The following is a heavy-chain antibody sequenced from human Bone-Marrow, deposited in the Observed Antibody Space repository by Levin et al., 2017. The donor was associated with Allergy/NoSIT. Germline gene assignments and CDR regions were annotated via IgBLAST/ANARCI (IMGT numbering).Heavy chain of an antibody. CDR3: AKDQDFYGAGSLGN. J-gene: IGHJ4*02. D-gene: IGHD3-10*01. Sequence: GESLKISCAASGFTFSNYAMSWVRQAPGKGLEWVSGISGSGDSTYDGDSVKGRFTISRDNSKNTLYLQMNSLRAEDTAVYYCAKDQDFYGAGSLGNWGQGTLVTVSS. V-gene: IGHV3-23*01. CDR1: GFTFSNYA. CDR2: ISGSGDST.